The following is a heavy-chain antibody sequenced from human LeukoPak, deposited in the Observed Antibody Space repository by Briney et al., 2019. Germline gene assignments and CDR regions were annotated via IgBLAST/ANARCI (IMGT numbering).Heavy chain of an antibody. CDR2: ISGSGGST. CDR1: GFTVSSNY. Sequence: GGSLRLSCAASGFTVSSNYMSWVRQAPGKGLEWVSAISGSGGSTYYADSVKGRFTISRDNSKNTLYLQMNSLRAEDTAVYYCAKVAPSLNPRRGYFDYWGQGTLVTVSS. J-gene: IGHJ4*02. V-gene: IGHV3-23*01. D-gene: IGHD1-14*01. CDR3: AKVAPSLNPRRGYFDY.